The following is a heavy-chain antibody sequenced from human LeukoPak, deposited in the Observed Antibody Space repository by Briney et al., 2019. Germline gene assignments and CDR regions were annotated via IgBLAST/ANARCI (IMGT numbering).Heavy chain of an antibody. D-gene: IGHD3-16*02. CDR3: AKVLLRLGELSSTLGAFDI. J-gene: IGHJ3*02. CDR2: ISAYNGNT. V-gene: IGHV1-18*01. Sequence: ASVKVSCKASGYTFTSYGISWVRQAPGQGLEWMGWISAYNGNTNYTQKLQGRVTMTTDTSTSTAYMELRSLRSDDTAVYYCAKVLLRLGELSSTLGAFDIWGQGTMATVSS. CDR1: GYTFTSYG.